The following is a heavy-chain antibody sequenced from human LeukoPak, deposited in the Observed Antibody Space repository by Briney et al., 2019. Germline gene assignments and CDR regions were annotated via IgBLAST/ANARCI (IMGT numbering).Heavy chain of an antibody. CDR1: GGSFSGYY. J-gene: IGHJ3*02. D-gene: IGHD4-17*01. Sequence: SETLSLTCAVYGGSFSGYYWSWIRQPPGKGLEWIGEINHSGSTNYNPSLKSRVTISVDTSKNQFSLKLSSVTAADTAVYYCAREPYGDYVSAFDIWGQGTMVTVSS. CDR2: INHSGST. CDR3: AREPYGDYVSAFDI. V-gene: IGHV4-34*01.